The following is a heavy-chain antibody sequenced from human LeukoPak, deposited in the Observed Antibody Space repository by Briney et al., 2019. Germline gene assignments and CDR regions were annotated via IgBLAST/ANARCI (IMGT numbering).Heavy chain of an antibody. J-gene: IGHJ5*02. CDR1: GYSFTSYW. Sequence: GESLKISCKGSGYSFTSYWIGWVRQMPGKGLEWMGIIYPVDSDTRYRPFFQGQATISADKSISTAYLQWSSLKASDTAMYYCARSSKEDSSGYYRNWFDPWGQGTLVTVSS. CDR3: ARSSKEDSSGYYRNWFDP. V-gene: IGHV5-51*01. D-gene: IGHD3-22*01. CDR2: IYPVDSDT.